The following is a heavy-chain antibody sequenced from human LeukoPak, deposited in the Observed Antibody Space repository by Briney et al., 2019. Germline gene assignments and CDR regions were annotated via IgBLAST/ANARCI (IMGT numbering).Heavy chain of an antibody. CDR2: IKQDGSEK. V-gene: IGHV3-7*01. J-gene: IGHJ4*02. CDR3: AVPPYYYDSSGYYPRAY. Sequence: GGSLRLSCAASGFTFSSYWMSWVRQAPGKGLEWVANIKQDGSEKYYVDSVKGRFTISRDNAKNSLHLQMNSLRAEDTAVYYCAVPPYYYDSSGYYPRAYWGQGTLVTVSS. CDR1: GFTFSSYW. D-gene: IGHD3-22*01.